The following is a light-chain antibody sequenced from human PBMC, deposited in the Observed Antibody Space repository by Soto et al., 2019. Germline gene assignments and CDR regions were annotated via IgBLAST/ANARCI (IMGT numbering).Light chain of an antibody. CDR1: SGHSSYA. J-gene: IGLJ1*01. V-gene: IGLV4-69*01. Sequence: QPVLTQSPSASDSLGASVKLTCTLSSGHSSYAIAWHQQQPEKGPRYLMKLNSDGSHSKGDGIPDRFSGSSSGAERYLIISSLQSEEEADYYCQTWGTGIHVFGTGTKVTVL. CDR2: LNSDGSH. CDR3: QTWGTGIHV.